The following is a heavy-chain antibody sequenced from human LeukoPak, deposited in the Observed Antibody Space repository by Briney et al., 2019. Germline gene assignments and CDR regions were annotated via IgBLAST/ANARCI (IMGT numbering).Heavy chain of an antibody. V-gene: IGHV1-18*01. J-gene: IGHJ4*02. CDR2: ISAYNGNT. D-gene: IGHD1-26*01. CDR3: ARDGGSYRTPPLI. Sequence: ASVKDSCKASGYTFTSYGLSWVRQTPGQALEWMGWISAYNGNTNYAQKLQGRVTMTTDTSTSTAYMELRSLRSDDSAVYYCARDGGSYRTPPLIWGQGTLVTVSS. CDR1: GYTFTSYG.